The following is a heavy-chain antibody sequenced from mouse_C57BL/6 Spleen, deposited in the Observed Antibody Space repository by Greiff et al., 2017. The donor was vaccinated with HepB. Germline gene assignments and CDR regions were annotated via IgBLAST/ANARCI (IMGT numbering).Heavy chain of an antibody. V-gene: IGHV1-50*01. D-gene: IGHD2-5*01. J-gene: IGHJ2*01. CDR2: IDPSDSYT. Sequence: QVQLQQPGAELVKPGASVKLSCKASGYTFTSYWMQWVKQRPGQGLEWIGEIDPSDSYTNYNQKFKGKATLTVDTSSSTAYMQLSNLTSEDSAVYYCAYSNYAFDYWGQGTTLTVSS. CDR3: AYSNYAFDY. CDR1: GYTFTSYW.